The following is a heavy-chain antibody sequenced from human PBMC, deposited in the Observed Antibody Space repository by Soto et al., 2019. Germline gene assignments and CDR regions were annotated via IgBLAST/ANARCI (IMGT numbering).Heavy chain of an antibody. Sequence: QVQLQESGPGLVKPSQTLSLTCTVSGGSISSGDYYWSWIRQPPGKGLEWIGYIYYSGSTYYNPSLKSRVTISVDTSKNQFSLKLSSVTAADTAVYYCAAPMAKGDYYDSSGYHHFDYWGQGTLVTVSS. D-gene: IGHD3-22*01. CDR1: GGSISSGDYY. CDR2: IYYSGST. V-gene: IGHV4-30-4*01. J-gene: IGHJ4*02. CDR3: AAPMAKGDYYDSSGYHHFDY.